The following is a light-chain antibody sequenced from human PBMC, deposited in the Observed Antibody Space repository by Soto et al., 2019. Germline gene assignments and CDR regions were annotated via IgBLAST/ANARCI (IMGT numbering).Light chain of an antibody. CDR2: DTS. CDR3: QQSYNTPRP. CDR1: QSITMY. V-gene: IGKV1-39*01. J-gene: IGKJ1*01. Sequence: DIQITQSRSSLYAYVADRVTISCGASQSITMYLNWYRQKSGKAPELLIYDTSTLLSGVPPSFNGSRSGTDVTLTITRLQPEDSATYYCQQSYNTPRPFGQGTKVEIK.